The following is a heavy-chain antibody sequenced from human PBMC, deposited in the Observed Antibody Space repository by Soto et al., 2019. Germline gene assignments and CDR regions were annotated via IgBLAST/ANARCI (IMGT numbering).Heavy chain of an antibody. V-gene: IGHV4-30-2*01. Sequence: QLQLQESGSGLVKPSQTLSLTCAVSGGSISSGGYSWSWIRQPPGKGLEWIGYIYHSGSTYYNPSLKSRVTISVDRSKNQFSLKLSSVTAADTAVYYCARGDDSSGYYYGASFDYWGQGTLVTVSS. CDR3: ARGDDSSGYYYGASFDY. CDR1: GGSISSGGYS. CDR2: IYHSGST. D-gene: IGHD3-22*01. J-gene: IGHJ4*02.